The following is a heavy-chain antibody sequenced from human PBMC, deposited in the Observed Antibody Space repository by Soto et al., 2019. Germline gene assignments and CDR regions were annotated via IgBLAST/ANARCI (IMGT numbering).Heavy chain of an antibody. CDR1: GYTFTSYY. CDR2: INPSGGST. D-gene: IGHD3-10*01. Sequence: GASVKVSCKASGYTFTSYYMHWVRLAPGQGLEWMGIINPSGGSTSYAQKFQGRVTMTRDTSTSTVYMELSSLRSEDTAVYYCARDSYYYGSGSPSVGAFDIWGQGTMVTVSS. V-gene: IGHV1-46*01. J-gene: IGHJ3*02. CDR3: ARDSYYYGSGSPSVGAFDI.